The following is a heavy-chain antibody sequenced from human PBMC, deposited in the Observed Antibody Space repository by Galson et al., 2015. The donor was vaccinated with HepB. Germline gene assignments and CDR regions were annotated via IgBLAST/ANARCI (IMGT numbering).Heavy chain of an antibody. D-gene: IGHD3-3*01. CDR1: GFTFSSYA. Sequence: SLRLSCAASGFTFSSYAMHWVRQAPGKGLEWVAVISYDGSNKYYADSVKGRFTISRDNSKNTLYLQMNSLRAEDTAVYHCARGNAISWGQGTLVTVSS. J-gene: IGHJ5*02. CDR2: ISYDGSNK. CDR3: ARGNAIS. V-gene: IGHV3-30-3*01.